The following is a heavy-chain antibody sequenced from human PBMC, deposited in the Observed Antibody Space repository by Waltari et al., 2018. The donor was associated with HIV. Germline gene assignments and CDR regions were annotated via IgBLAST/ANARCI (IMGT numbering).Heavy chain of an antibody. D-gene: IGHD5-12*01. CDR3: ARENTSTYYDALDI. Sequence: EVQLVESGGGLVQPGGSLRLSCAVPGFTFRSYWLHWVRQAPGKGLLWVSCMSSDGNTTNYADSVKGRRTISSDNDKNTLYLQMNRLRADDTAVYYCARENTSTYYDALDIWGQGTMVTVSS. V-gene: IGHV3-74*01. CDR2: MSSDGNTT. CDR1: GFTFRSYW. J-gene: IGHJ3*02.